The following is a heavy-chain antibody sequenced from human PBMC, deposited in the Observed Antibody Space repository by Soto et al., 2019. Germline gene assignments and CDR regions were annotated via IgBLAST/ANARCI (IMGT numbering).Heavy chain of an antibody. V-gene: IGHV5-10-1*01. CDR2: INPADSSA. Sequence: GESLKISCKGSGYTFTSYWITWVRQVPGKGLEWLGKINPADSSANFGPSFQGHVSMSTDNSINTAYLQWSGLEASDTAMYYCARLGHDYSNSGMDVWGQGTTVTVS. D-gene: IGHD4-4*01. J-gene: IGHJ6*02. CDR3: ARLGHDYSNSGMDV. CDR1: GYTFTSYW.